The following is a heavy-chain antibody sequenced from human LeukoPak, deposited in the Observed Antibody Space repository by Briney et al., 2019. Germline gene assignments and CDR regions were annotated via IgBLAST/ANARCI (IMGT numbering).Heavy chain of an antibody. D-gene: IGHD5-12*01. V-gene: IGHV3-23*01. J-gene: IGHJ4*02. CDR2: ISGNSGDT. Sequence: TGGSLRLSCAAYEFTFSNYGMSWVRQAPGKGLEWVSAISGNSGDTYYADSVKGRFTISRDNSKNTLYLQMNSLRAEDTAVYYCAKDRRVWAVATILNYFDYWGQGTLVTVSS. CDR3: AKDRRVWAVATILNYFDY. CDR1: EFTFSNYG.